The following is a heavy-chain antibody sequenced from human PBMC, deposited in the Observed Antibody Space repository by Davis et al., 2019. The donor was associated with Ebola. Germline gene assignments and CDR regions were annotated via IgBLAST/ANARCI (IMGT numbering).Heavy chain of an antibody. J-gene: IGHJ6*02. Sequence: PGGSLRLSCEASGFTFSNCWMNWVRQAPGKGLEWVSYISSSGNTIYYADSVKGRFTISRDNAKNSVYLHMNSLRPGDTAVYYCARVLEGVTTGDVWGQGTKVTVSS. V-gene: IGHV3-48*04. D-gene: IGHD1/OR15-1a*01. CDR3: ARVLEGVTTGDV. CDR1: GFTFSNCW. CDR2: ISSSGNTI.